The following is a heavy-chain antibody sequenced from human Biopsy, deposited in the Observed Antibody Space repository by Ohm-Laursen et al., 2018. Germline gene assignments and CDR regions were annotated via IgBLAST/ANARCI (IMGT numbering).Heavy chain of an antibody. V-gene: IGHV4-59*01. D-gene: IGHD3-16*01. J-gene: IGHJ4*02. CDR3: ERESRGDHLNTTLITGKNLDS. Sequence: SDTLSLPCTAFRDSISNYYWTWIRQSPGKGLEWIGYIYYTGSTNYNPFVKSRVTISVDTSKNHFSLKLNSVTAADTAVYFCERESRGDHLNTTLITGKNLDSWGQGILVTVSS. CDR2: IYYTGST. CDR1: RDSISNYY.